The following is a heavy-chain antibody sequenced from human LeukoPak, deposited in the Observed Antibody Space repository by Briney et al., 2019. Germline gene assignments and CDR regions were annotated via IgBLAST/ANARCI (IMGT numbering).Heavy chain of an antibody. CDR1: GLTFDDYG. J-gene: IGHJ4*02. Sequence: GGSLRLSCAASGLTFDDYGMHWVRQAPGKGLEWVSSISSSSSYIYYADSVKGRFTISRDNAKNSLYLQMNSLRAEDTAVYYCAREANGGGSVEYWGQGTLVTVSS. CDR3: AREANGGGSVEY. V-gene: IGHV3-21*01. D-gene: IGHD3-16*01. CDR2: ISSSSSYI.